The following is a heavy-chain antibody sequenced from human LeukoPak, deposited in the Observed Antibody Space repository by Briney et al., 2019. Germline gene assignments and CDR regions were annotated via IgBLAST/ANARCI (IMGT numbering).Heavy chain of an antibody. V-gene: IGHV4-61*01. Sequence: SETLSLTCTVSGGSVSSGSYYWRWIRQPPGKGLERIGYIYYSGSTNYNPSLKSRVTISVDTSKNQFSLKLSSVTAADTALYYCARVRDSSGWGFDYWGQGTLVTVSS. D-gene: IGHD6-19*01. CDR3: ARVRDSSGWGFDY. J-gene: IGHJ4*02. CDR2: IYYSGST. CDR1: GGSVSSGSYY.